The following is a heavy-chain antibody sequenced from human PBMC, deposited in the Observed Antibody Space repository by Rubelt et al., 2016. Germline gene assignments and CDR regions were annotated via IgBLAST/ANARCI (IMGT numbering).Heavy chain of an antibody. Sequence: EVQLVESGGGLVQPGGSMRLSCAASGFTFSRYWMSWVRQAPGKGLEGGDNIKKDGSEKYYGDSVKGRCTISRDNAQNALYLQMNSLRAEDTAVYYCARYRSCSSNTCYHAFDIWGQGTMVTVSS. J-gene: IGHJ3*02. CDR1: GFTFSRYW. CDR2: IKKDGSEK. CDR3: ARYRSCSSNTCYHAFDI. V-gene: IGHV3-7*01. D-gene: IGHD2-2*01.